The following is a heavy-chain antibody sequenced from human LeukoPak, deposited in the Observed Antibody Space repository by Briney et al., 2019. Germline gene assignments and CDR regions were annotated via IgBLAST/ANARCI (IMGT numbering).Heavy chain of an antibody. CDR3: ARFCTSCSMSLFDF. CDR1: GFTFSSYW. D-gene: IGHD2-2*01. V-gene: IGHV3-7*01. Sequence: GGSLRLSCAASGFTFSSYWMSWVRQAPGKGLEWVANIKQDGSEKYYVDSVRGRFTISRDNAKNSLYLQMNSLRAEDTAVYYCARFCTSCSMSLFDFWGQGTLVPVSS. CDR2: IKQDGSEK. J-gene: IGHJ4*02.